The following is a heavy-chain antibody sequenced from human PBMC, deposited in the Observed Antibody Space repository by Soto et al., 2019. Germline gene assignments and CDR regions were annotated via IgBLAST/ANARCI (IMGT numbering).Heavy chain of an antibody. CDR2: IYYSGST. Sequence: SATLSLTCTVSGDSISSSSYYWGWILQPPGKGLEWIGSIYYSGSTYYNPSLKSRVTISVDTSKNQFSLKLSSVTAADTAVYYCARRGGSFYYYYYGMDVWGQGTTVTVSS. J-gene: IGHJ6*02. D-gene: IGHD1-26*01. CDR1: GDSISSSSYY. V-gene: IGHV4-39*01. CDR3: ARRGGSFYYYYYGMDV.